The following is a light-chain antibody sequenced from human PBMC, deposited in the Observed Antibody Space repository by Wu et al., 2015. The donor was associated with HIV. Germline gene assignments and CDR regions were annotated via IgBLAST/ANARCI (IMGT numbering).Light chain of an antibody. CDR1: QSVSTY. J-gene: IGKJ1*01. Sequence: ETLLTQSPATLSLSPGDRATLSCRASQSVSTYLAWYQQKPGQAPRFLMYGASNRATGIPDRFSGSGSGTDFTLTISRLEPEDFAVYYCQQYGTSAWTFGRGTKVEIK. V-gene: IGKV3-20*01. CDR3: QQYGTSAWT. CDR2: GAS.